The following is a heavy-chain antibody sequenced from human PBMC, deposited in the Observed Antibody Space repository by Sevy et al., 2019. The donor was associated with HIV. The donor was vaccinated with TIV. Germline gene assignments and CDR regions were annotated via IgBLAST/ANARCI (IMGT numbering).Heavy chain of an antibody. D-gene: IGHD3-16*01. Sequence: GGSLRLSCAASGFTFSNAWMNWVRQAPGKGLEWVGRIKSKPDGGTTDYAAPVKGRFTISRDDSRGTVNLQMNSLKTDDTAGFYCATGGDYFDYWGQGTPVTVSS. CDR2: IKSKPDGGTT. CDR3: ATGGDYFDY. V-gene: IGHV3-15*01. J-gene: IGHJ4*02. CDR1: GFTFSNAW.